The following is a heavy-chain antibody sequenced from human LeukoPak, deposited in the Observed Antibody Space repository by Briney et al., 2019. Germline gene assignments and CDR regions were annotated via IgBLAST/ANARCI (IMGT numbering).Heavy chain of an antibody. CDR3: ARVKSLATGWFDP. V-gene: IGHV1-69*11. CDR2: IIPILGTA. J-gene: IGHJ5*02. Sequence: SVKVSCKASGGTFSSYAISWVRQAPGQGLEWMGRIIPILGTANYAQKFQGRVTITTDESTSTAYMELSSLRSEDTAVYYCARVKSLATGWFDPWGQGTLVTVSS. CDR1: GGTFSSYA. D-gene: IGHD1-14*01.